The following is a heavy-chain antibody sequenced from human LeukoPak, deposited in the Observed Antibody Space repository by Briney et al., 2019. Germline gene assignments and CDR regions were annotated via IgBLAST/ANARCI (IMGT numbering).Heavy chain of an antibody. V-gene: IGHV5-51*01. J-gene: IGHJ6*02. CDR3: ARGSRVYDILTGYYFNYYYYGMDV. CDR2: IYPGDSDT. Sequence: GESLKISCKGSGYSFTSYWIGWVRQMPGKGLEWMGIIYPGDSDTRYSPSFQGQVTISADKSISTAYLQWSSLKASDTAMYYCARGSRVYDILTGYYFNYYYYGMDVWGQGTTVTVSS. CDR1: GYSFTSYW. D-gene: IGHD3-9*01.